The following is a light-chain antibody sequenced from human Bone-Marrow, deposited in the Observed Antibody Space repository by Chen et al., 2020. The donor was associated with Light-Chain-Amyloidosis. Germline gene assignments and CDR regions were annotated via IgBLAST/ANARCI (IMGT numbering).Light chain of an antibody. J-gene: IGLJ1*01. Sequence: QSALAQPASVSGSPGQSIIGSCTGTSSDVGGHNYVSWYQQYPGKAPKFLIYDVSNRPSGVSSRFSGSKSGNTASRTISWLQAEDEAHYYCSSYTSRNTWFFGTGTTVTVL. CDR3: SSYTSRNTWF. CDR2: DVS. V-gene: IGLV2-14*01. CDR1: SSDVGGHNY.